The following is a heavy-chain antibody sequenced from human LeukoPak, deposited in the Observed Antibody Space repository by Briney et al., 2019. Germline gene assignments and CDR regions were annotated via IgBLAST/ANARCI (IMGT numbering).Heavy chain of an antibody. J-gene: IGHJ4*02. CDR2: IRHDGSNK. D-gene: IGHD5-24*01. Sequence: GGSLRLSCTTSGFIFSNYGMHWVRQAPGKGLEWVAFIRHDGSNKYYADSVKGRCTISRDNSKKTAYLQMNSLRTEDTAVYYCAKDRWLQGYFDYWGQGTLVTVSS. V-gene: IGHV3-30*02. CDR3: AKDRWLQGYFDY. CDR1: GFIFSNYG.